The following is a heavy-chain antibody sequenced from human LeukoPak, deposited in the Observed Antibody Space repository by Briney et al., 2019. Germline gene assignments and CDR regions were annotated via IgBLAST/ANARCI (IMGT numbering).Heavy chain of an antibody. J-gene: IGHJ4*02. CDR2: VNHSGST. Sequence: SETLSLTCTVSGGPISSYYWSWIRQPPGKGLEWIGEVNHSGSTNYNPSLKSRVTISVDTSKNQFSLKLSSVTAADTGVYYCARAEITAAGVPFDYWGQGTLVTVSS. V-gene: IGHV4-34*01. D-gene: IGHD6-13*01. CDR3: ARAEITAAGVPFDY. CDR1: GGPISSYY.